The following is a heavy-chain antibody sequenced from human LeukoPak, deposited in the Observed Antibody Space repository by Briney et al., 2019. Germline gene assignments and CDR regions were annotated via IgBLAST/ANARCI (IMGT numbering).Heavy chain of an antibody. J-gene: IGHJ4*02. CDR2: ISSSSYI. CDR1: GFTFSSYS. V-gene: IGHV3-21*01. Sequence: GGALRLSCAASGFTFSSYSMNWVRQAPGKGLEWVSSISSSSYIYYADSVKGRFTISRDNAKNSLYLQMNSLRAEDTAVYYCARRGGILTGYYNFDYWGQGTLVTVSS. D-gene: IGHD3-9*01. CDR3: ARRGGILTGYYNFDY.